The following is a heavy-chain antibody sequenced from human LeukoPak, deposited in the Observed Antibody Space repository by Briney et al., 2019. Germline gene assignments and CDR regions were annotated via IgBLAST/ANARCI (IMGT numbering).Heavy chain of an antibody. CDR3: ASMRYYDSSGYYYYYGMDV. Sequence: PSETLSLTCTVSGGSISSYYWSWIRQPPGKGLEWIGYIYYSGSTNYNPSLKSRVTISVDTSKNQFSLKLSSVTAADTAVYYCASMRYYDSSGYYYYYGMDVWGQGTTVTVSS. V-gene: IGHV4-59*01. D-gene: IGHD3-22*01. CDR2: IYYSGST. J-gene: IGHJ6*02. CDR1: GGSISSYY.